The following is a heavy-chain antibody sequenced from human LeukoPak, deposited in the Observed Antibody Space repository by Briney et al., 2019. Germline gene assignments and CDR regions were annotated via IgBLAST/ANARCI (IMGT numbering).Heavy chain of an antibody. CDR3: ARARGSRGLQADRAFDI. J-gene: IGHJ3*02. CDR2: ISSSSSYI. D-gene: IGHD4-11*01. Sequence: GGSLRLSCAASGFTFSSYSMNWVRQAPGKGLEWVSSISSSSSYIYYADSVKGRFTISRDNAKNSLYLQMNSLRAEDTAVYYCARARGSRGLQADRAFDIWGQGTMVTVSS. CDR1: GFTFSSYS. V-gene: IGHV3-21*01.